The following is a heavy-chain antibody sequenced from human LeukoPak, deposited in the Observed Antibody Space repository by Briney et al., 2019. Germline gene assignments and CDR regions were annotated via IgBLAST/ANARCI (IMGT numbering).Heavy chain of an antibody. CDR1: GYTFTGYY. Sequence: ASVKVSCKASGYTFTGYYMHWVRQAPGQGLEWMGWINPNSVGTNYAQKFQGRVTMTRDTSISTAYMELSRLRSDDTAVYYCARDVAAAGPTFDYWGQGTLVTVSS. CDR3: ARDVAAAGPTFDY. CDR2: INPNSVGT. J-gene: IGHJ4*02. V-gene: IGHV1-2*02. D-gene: IGHD6-13*01.